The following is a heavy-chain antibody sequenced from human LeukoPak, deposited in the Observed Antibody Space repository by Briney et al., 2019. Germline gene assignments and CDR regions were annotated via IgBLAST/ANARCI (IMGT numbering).Heavy chain of an antibody. Sequence: GGAVRLSCAASGFTFSTYGMHWVRQAPGKGLEWVAVISYDGSNKYYTDSVKGRFTISRDNYKNTLYLQMNSLRAEDTAVYYCAKASNGGSYYGVIIDYWGQGTMVTVSS. D-gene: IGHD1-26*01. V-gene: IGHV3-30*18. CDR1: GFTFSTYG. CDR3: AKASNGGSYYGVIIDY. CDR2: ISYDGSNK. J-gene: IGHJ4*02.